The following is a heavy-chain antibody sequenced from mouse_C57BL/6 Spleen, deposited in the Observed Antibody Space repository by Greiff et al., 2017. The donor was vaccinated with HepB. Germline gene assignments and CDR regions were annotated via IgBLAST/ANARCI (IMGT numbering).Heavy chain of an antibody. CDR3: ARAYGSSYSYYFDY. CDR2: IYPGDGDT. Sequence: LMESGPELVKPGASVKISCKASGYAFSSSWMNWVKQRPGKGLEWIGRIYPGDGDTNYNGKFKGKATLTADKSSSTAYMQLSSLTSEDSAVYFCARAYGSSYSYYFDYWGQGTTLTVSS. D-gene: IGHD1-1*01. J-gene: IGHJ2*01. CDR1: GYAFSSSW. V-gene: IGHV1-82*01.